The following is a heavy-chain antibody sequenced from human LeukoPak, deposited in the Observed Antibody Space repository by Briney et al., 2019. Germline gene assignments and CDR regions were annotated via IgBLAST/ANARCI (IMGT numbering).Heavy chain of an antibody. CDR1: GGSISSGGYS. D-gene: IGHD3-16*02. CDR2: IYHSGST. CDR3: ARGVTFGGVIVPAFDI. J-gene: IGHJ3*02. Sequence: SETLALTCAVSGGSISSGGYSWSWIRQPPGKGLEWIGYIYHSGSTYYNPSLKSRVTISVDRSKNQFSLKLSSVTAADTAVYFCARGVTFGGVIVPAFDIWGQGTMVTVSS. V-gene: IGHV4-30-2*01.